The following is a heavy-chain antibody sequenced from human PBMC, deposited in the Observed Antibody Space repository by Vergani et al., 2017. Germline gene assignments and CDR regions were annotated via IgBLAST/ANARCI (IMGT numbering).Heavy chain of an antibody. J-gene: IGHJ5*02. Sequence: QVQLQESGPGLVKSSETLSLTCSVSFDSIRNLYCNWIRQPPGKGLEWIGSIHYSENTNYNPSLKTRVTISVDTSKNQFSLTLTSVTAADTAVYYCARGRSALSSFIVGTTTTGGFDPWGQGTLVTVSS. D-gene: IGHD1-26*01. CDR3: ARGRSALSSFIVGTTTTGGFDP. CDR1: FDSIRNLY. V-gene: IGHV4-59*11. CDR2: IHYSENT.